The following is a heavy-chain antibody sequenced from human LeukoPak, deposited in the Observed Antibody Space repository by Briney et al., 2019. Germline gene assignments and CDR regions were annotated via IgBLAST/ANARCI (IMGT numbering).Heavy chain of an antibody. Sequence: SETLSLTCTVSGGSISSSSYYWGWIRQPPGKGLEWNGSIYYSGSTYYNPSLKSRVTISVDTSKNQFSLKLSSVTAADTAVHYCARHRYYYDSSGYLGENWFDPWGQGTLVTVSS. CDR2: IYYSGST. CDR3: ARHRYYYDSSGYLGENWFDP. CDR1: GGSISSSSYY. J-gene: IGHJ5*02. V-gene: IGHV4-39*01. D-gene: IGHD3-22*01.